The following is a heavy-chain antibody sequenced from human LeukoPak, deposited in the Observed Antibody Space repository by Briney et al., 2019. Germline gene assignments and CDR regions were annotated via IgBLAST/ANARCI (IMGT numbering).Heavy chain of an antibody. D-gene: IGHD3-10*01. CDR2: IYYSGST. CDR3: ARRSGNDWYFDL. V-gene: IGHV4-39*01. Sequence: SSETLSLTCTVSGGSISSDSYYWGWIRQPPGKGLEWIGTIYYSGSTYYNPSLKSRVTISVDTSKNQFSLKLSSATAADTAVYYCARRSGNDWYFDLWGRGILVTVSS. CDR1: GGSISSDSYY. J-gene: IGHJ2*01.